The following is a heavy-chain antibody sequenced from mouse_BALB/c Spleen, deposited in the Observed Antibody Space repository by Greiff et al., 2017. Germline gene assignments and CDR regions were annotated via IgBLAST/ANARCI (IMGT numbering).Heavy chain of an antibody. Sequence: DVHLVESGGGLVKPGGSLKLSCAASGFAFSSYDMSWVRQTPEKRLEWVAYISSGGGSTYYPDTVKGRFTISRDNAKNTLYLQMSSLKSEDTAMYYCAGDSSGYVGFDYWGQGTTLTVSS. J-gene: IGHJ2*01. CDR3: AGDSSGYVGFDY. V-gene: IGHV5-12-1*01. CDR1: GFAFSSYD. D-gene: IGHD3-2*01. CDR2: ISSGGGST.